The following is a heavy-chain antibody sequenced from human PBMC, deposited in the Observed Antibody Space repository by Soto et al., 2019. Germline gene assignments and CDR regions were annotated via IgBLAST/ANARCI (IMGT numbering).Heavy chain of an antibody. CDR3: ARDGYDGSGSPYPAF. V-gene: IGHV4-59*01. CDR2: IYYLGST. J-gene: IGHJ4*02. Sequence: PSETLSLTCTVSGASMSEYFWSWTRQSPGKGLEWIGYIYYLGSTDYNPSLKSRVTISVDTSKGQFSLRLTSVTAADTAVYYCARDGYDGSGSPYPAFWGPGTQVTSPQ. CDR1: GASMSEYF. D-gene: IGHD3-10*01.